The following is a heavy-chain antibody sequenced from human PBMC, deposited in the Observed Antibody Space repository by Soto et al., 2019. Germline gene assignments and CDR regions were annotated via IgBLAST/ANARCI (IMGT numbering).Heavy chain of an antibody. J-gene: IGHJ4*02. CDR1: GFTVSGSY. CDR3: ARDSSPTGNADS. Sequence: EVQLVESGGGLVQPGGSLRLSCAAFGFTVSGSYMTWVRQAPGKGLEWVSVMYSGGSTYYADSVKGRFTVSRDTSTNTLYLQMNNLRAEDTAVYYCARDSSPTGNADSWGQGTLVTVSS. D-gene: IGHD3-10*01. V-gene: IGHV3-66*01. CDR2: MYSGGST.